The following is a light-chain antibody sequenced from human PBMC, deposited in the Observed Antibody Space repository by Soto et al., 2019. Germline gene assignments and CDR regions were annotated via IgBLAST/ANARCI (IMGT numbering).Light chain of an antibody. V-gene: IGKV3-20*01. CDR2: GAS. Sequence: EIVLTQSPGTLSLSPGERATLSCRASQNINSRYLAWYQQKPGQAPRLLIYGASIRATGIPDRFSGSGSGTDFTLTISRLEPEDFVVYYCHQVGSSPGSTFGPEIKVDIK. CDR3: HQVGSSPGST. CDR1: QNINSRY. J-gene: IGKJ3*01.